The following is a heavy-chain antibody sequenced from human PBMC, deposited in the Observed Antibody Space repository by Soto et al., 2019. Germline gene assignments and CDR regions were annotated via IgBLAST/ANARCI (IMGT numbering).Heavy chain of an antibody. Sequence: QVQLQESGPGLVKPSETLSLTCTVSGGSITSYHWSWIRQAPGKGLEWIGYIFYSGGTDYNPSLKSRLTISVDTSKSEFSLKLTSVTAADTAVYYCATLSTVTSWSFVNIWGQGTMVTVSS. CDR3: ATLSTVTSWSFVNI. CDR1: GGSITSYH. D-gene: IGHD4-17*01. J-gene: IGHJ3*02. CDR2: IFYSGGT. V-gene: IGHV4-59*08.